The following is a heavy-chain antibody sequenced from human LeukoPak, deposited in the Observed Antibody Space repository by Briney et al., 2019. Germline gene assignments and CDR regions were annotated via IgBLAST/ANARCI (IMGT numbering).Heavy chain of an antibody. D-gene: IGHD5-12*01. CDR3: ARDIELST. CDR2: IASSGLNT. CDR1: GFMFRDAA. Sequence: GGSLRLSCAASGFMFRDAAMTWVRQAPGKGLEWVSLIASSGLNTYYADSVKGRFTISRDNSKNTVSLQINGLRVEDTAIYYCARDIELSTWGLGTLVTVSS. V-gene: IGHV3-23*01. J-gene: IGHJ3*01.